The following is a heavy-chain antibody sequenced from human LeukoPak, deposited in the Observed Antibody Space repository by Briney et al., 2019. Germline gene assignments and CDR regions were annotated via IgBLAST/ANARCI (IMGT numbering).Heavy chain of an antibody. CDR1: GFPFSAFG. Sequence: PGGSLRLSCAASGFPFSAFGMNWIRQAPGKGLEWVSTITKSGDTTYYVDSVKGRFTISRDNFNNTLYLQMNGLRAEDTAKYYCTKDFCGRFCSAVWGQGTTVTVSS. D-gene: IGHD3-3*01. CDR2: ITKSGDTT. J-gene: IGHJ6*02. CDR3: TKDFCGRFCSAV. V-gene: IGHV3-23*01.